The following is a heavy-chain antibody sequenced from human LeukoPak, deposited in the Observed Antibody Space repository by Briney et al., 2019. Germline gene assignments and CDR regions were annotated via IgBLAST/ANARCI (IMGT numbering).Heavy chain of an antibody. CDR1: GYXFTSYG. D-gene: IGHD5-18*01. CDR3: ARLVDTAMVYYYYYGMDV. J-gene: IGHJ6*02. Sequence: ASVRVSCTPSGYXFTSYGMSWVRQAPGQGLEWMGWISAYNGNTNYAQKLQGRVTMTTDTSTSTAYMELRSLRSDDTAVYYCARLVDTAMVYYYYYGMDVWGQGTTVTVSS. V-gene: IGHV1-18*01. CDR2: ISAYNGNT.